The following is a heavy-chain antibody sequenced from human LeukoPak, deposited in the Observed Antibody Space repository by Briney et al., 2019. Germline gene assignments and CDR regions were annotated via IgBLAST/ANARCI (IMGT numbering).Heavy chain of an antibody. V-gene: IGHV1-69*13. CDR1: GGTFSSYA. CDR2: IIPIFGTA. J-gene: IGHJ3*02. Sequence: SVKVSCKASGGTFSSYAISWVRQAPGQGLEWMGGIIPIFGTANYAQKFQGRVTITADESTSTAYMELSSLRSEDTAVYYCAIKRAAGTGAFDIWGQGTMVTVSS. CDR3: AIKRAAGTGAFDI. D-gene: IGHD6-13*01.